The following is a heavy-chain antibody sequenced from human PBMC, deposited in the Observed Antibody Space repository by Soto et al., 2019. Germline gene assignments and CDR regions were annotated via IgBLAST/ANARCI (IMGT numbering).Heavy chain of an antibody. CDR3: ARHRDTALVPFDF. V-gene: IGHV4-39*01. CDR1: GGSISTSNYY. Sequence: SETVSLTCTVSGGSISTSNYYWGWIRQPPGKGLEWIGTLSYSESSYYNPSLKSRVSISADTSKNQFSLRLRSVTAADTAVYYCARHRDTALVPFDFWGQGTLVTVSS. J-gene: IGHJ4*02. D-gene: IGHD5-18*01. CDR2: LSYSESS.